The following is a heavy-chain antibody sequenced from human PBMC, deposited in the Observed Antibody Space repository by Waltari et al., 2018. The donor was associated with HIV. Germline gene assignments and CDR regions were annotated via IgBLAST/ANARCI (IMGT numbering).Heavy chain of an antibody. CDR2: MNPNSGNT. J-gene: IGHJ6*02. V-gene: IGHV1-8*01. CDR3: ARMSSGWSRYYYYYYGMDV. Sequence: QVQLVQSGAEVKKPGASVKVSCRASGYTFTSYDINWVRQATGQGLVWMGWMNPNSGNTGYAQKFQGRVTMTRNTSISTAYMELSSLRSEDTAVYYCARMSSGWSRYYYYYYGMDVWGQGTTVTVSS. CDR1: GYTFTSYD. D-gene: IGHD6-19*01.